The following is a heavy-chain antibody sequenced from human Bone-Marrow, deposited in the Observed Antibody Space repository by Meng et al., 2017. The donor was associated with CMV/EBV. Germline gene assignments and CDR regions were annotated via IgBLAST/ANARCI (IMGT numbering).Heavy chain of an antibody. CDR3: ARGSDSGNSFEYFDF. J-gene: IGHJ4*02. D-gene: IGHD4-23*01. V-gene: IGHV1-2*02. CDR2: INPNSGGI. Sequence: ASVKVSCKASGYTFTGIFIHWVRQAPGQGLEWMGWINPNSGGINLAQKFQGRVTMTRDTSFNTAYMDLRTLKSDDTAVYYCARGSDSGNSFEYFDFWGQGTLVTVSS. CDR1: GYTFTGIF.